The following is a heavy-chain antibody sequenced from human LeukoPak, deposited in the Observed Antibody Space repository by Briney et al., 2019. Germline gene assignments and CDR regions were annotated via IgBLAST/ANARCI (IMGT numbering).Heavy chain of an antibody. CDR3: AKASRYYDILTGYYRPSYFDY. J-gene: IGHJ4*02. CDR2: ISGSGGST. V-gene: IGHV3-23*01. D-gene: IGHD3-9*01. Sequence: GGSLRLSCAASGFTFSSYAMSWVHQAPGKGLEWVSAISGSGGSTYYADSVKGRFTISRDKSKNTLYLQMNSLRAEDTAVYYCAKASRYYDILTGYYRPSYFDYWGQGTLVTVSS. CDR1: GFTFSSYA.